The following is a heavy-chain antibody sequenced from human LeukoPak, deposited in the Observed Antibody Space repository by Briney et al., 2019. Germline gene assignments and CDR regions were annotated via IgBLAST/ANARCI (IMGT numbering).Heavy chain of an antibody. V-gene: IGHV3-30*09. D-gene: IGHD3-16*01. J-gene: IGHJ4*02. Sequence: GGSLRLSCAASGFTFSLSAMHWVRQAPGKGLEGVAVVSYDGSTEYYADSFKGRFAISRDNSKSTLYLQMNSLRAEVTAVYYCASWPLRFVYLDSWGQGTLVTVSP. CDR1: GFTFSLSA. CDR3: ASWPLRFVYLDS. CDR2: VSYDGSTE.